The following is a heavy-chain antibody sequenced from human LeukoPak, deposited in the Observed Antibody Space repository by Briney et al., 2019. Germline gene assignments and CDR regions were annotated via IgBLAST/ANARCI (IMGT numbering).Heavy chain of an antibody. D-gene: IGHD6-6*01. CDR1: GFTFSSYW. J-gene: IGHJ6*02. CDR2: IKQDGSEK. V-gene: IGHV3-7*01. CDR3: ARDRRRSYYYYGMDV. Sequence: GGSLRLSCAASGFTFSSYWMSWVRQAPGKGLEWVSNIKQDGSEKYYVDSVKGRITISRDNAKNSLYLQMNSLRAEDTAVYYCARDRRRSYYYYGMDVWGQGTTVTVSS.